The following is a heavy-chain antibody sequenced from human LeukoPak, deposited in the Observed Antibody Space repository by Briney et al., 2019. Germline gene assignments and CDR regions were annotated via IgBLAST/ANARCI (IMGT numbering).Heavy chain of an antibody. Sequence: GGSLRLSCAASGFTFSSYAMSWVRQAPGKGLEWVSAISGSGGSTYYADSVKGRFTISRDNSKNTLYLQMNSLRAEDTAVYYCAKGPPAYYCSGGSCLPYYYDSSGYPDAFDIWGQGTMVTVSS. CDR1: GFTFSSYA. D-gene: IGHD3-22*01. J-gene: IGHJ3*02. V-gene: IGHV3-23*01. CDR3: AKGPPAYYCSGGSCLPYYYDSSGYPDAFDI. CDR2: ISGSGGST.